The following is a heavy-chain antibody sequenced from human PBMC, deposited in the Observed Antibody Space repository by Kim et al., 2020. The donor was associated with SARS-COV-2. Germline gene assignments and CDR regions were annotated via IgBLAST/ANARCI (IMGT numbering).Heavy chain of an antibody. Sequence: ASVKVSCKVSGYTLTELSMHWVRQAPGKGLEWMGGFVPEVGETIYAQKFQGRVTMTEDTSADTAYMELSSLRSEDTAVYYCATDRQVGATLVHYWGQGTLVTLSS. CDR3: ATDRQVGATLVHY. CDR2: FVPEVGET. D-gene: IGHD1-26*01. CDR1: GYTLTELS. V-gene: IGHV1-24*01. J-gene: IGHJ4*02.